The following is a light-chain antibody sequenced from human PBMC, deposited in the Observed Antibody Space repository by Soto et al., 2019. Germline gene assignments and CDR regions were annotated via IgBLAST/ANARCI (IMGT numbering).Light chain of an antibody. CDR2: QVT. Sequence: VLAQPASVSGSPGQSITISCTGTSSDVGIYNYVSWYQQHPGKAPKLMIYQVTNRPSGVSNRFSGSKSGNTASLTISGLQAEDEADYYCSSYTGSTNYVFGTGTKVTVL. J-gene: IGLJ1*01. CDR3: SSYTGSTNYV. V-gene: IGLV2-14*01. CDR1: SSDVGIYNY.